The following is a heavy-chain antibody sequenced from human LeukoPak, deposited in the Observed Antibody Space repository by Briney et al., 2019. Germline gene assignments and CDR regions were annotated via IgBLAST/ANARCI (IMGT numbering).Heavy chain of an antibody. V-gene: IGHV1-3*01. CDR1: GYTFTSYA. CDR2: INAGNGNT. J-gene: IGHJ4*02. D-gene: IGHD3-10*01. Sequence: ASVKVSCKASGYTFTSYAMHWVRQAPGQRLEWMGWINAGNGNTKYSQKFQGRVTITRDTSASTAYMELSSLRSEDTAVYYCAREGRNYGSGSYLNYWGQGTLVTVSS. CDR3: AREGRNYGSGSYLNY.